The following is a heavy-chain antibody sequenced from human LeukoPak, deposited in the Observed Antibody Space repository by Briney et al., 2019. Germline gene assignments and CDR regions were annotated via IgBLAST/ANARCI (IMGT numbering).Heavy chain of an antibody. CDR1: GASISRYY. CDR3: ARYRPDYYFDY. Sequence: SETLSLTCSVSGASISRYYWSWIRQPPGKGLEWIGYFHHSGNTNYSPSLSSRITMSVDTSKNQFSLKLSSVTAADTAVYYCARYRPDYYFDYWGQGTLVTVSS. V-gene: IGHV4-59*08. J-gene: IGHJ4*02. CDR2: FHHSGNT.